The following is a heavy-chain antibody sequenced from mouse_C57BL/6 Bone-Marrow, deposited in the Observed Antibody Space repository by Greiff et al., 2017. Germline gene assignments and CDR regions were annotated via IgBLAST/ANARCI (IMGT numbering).Heavy chain of an antibody. CDR2: IDPSDSYT. J-gene: IGHJ4*01. Sequence: QVQLQQPGAELVKPGASVKLSCKASGYTFTSYWMQWVKQRPGQGLEWIGEIDPSDSYTNYNQKFKGKATLTVDTSSSTAYMQISSLTSEDSAVYYCAKHPMDYWGQGTSVTVSS. CDR1: GYTFTSYW. V-gene: IGHV1-50*01. CDR3: AKHPMDY.